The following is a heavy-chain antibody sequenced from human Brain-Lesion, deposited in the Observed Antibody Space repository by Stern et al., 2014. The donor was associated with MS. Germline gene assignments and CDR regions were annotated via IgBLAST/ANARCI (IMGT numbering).Heavy chain of an antibody. V-gene: IGHV4-61*02. CDR2: IYTSGST. Sequence: VQLVESGPGLVKPSQTLSLTCTVSGGSISSGSYYWSWIRQPAGKGLEWIGRIYTSGSTNYNPSLKSRVTLSVDTSKNQFALKLSSVTAADTAVYYCARTPPYSSSAWFDPWGQGTLVTVSS. CDR3: ARTPPYSSSAWFDP. J-gene: IGHJ5*02. CDR1: GGSISSGSYY. D-gene: IGHD6-6*01.